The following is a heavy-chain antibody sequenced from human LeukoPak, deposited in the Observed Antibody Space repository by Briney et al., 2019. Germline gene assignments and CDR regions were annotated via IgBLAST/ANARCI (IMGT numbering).Heavy chain of an antibody. D-gene: IGHD3-16*01. J-gene: IGHJ3*01. CDR3: AKPASMGATSSAFEF. CDR2: IRFDGTNK. CDR1: GFNFSSYG. Sequence: GGSLTLSCAAPGFNFSSYGMHWVRQAPGKGLEGVTFIRFDGTNKYYADSVKGRFTISRDNSKNILYLQMNSLRGDDTAVYYCAKPASMGATSSAFEFWGQGTMVSVSS. V-gene: IGHV3-30*02.